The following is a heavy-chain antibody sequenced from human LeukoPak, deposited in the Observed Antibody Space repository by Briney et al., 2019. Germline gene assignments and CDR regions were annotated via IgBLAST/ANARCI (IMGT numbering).Heavy chain of an antibody. CDR2: IYTSGST. Sequence: SETLSLTCTVSGGSISSYYWSWIRQPAGKGLEWIGRIYTSGSTNYNPSLKSRVTMSVDTSKNQFSLKLRSVTAADTGLYYCARDPGYNVNDHDVNAFDIWGQGTMVTVSS. D-gene: IGHD5-24*01. V-gene: IGHV4-4*07. J-gene: IGHJ3*02. CDR1: GGSISSYY. CDR3: ARDPGYNVNDHDVNAFDI.